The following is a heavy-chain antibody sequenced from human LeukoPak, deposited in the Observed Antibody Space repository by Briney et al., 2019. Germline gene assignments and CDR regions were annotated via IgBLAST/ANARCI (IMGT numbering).Heavy chain of an antibody. CDR2: IYYSGST. CDR3: ARDVYYYGSGSYRQINWFDP. V-gene: IGHV4-39*02. J-gene: IGHJ5*02. D-gene: IGHD3-10*01. CDR1: GGSISSSSYY. Sequence: TSETLSLTCTVSGGSISSSSYYWGWIRQPPGKGLERIGSIYYSGSTYYNPSLKSRVTISVDTSKNQFSLKLSSVTAADTAVYYCARDVYYYGSGSYRQINWFDPWGQGTLVTVSS.